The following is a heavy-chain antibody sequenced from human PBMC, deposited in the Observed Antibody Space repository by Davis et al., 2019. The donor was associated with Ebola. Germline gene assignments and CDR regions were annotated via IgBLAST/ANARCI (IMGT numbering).Heavy chain of an antibody. CDR2: TYYSSKWYN. CDR3: ARGWLRSAFDY. CDR1: GDTVSGGSGA. J-gene: IGHJ4*02. V-gene: IGHV6-1*01. Sequence: HSQTLSLTCAISGDTVSGGSGAWNWIRQSPSRGLEWLGRTYYSSKWYNDYAASVKSRITVNPDTSKNQFSLQLNSVTPEDTAVYYCARGWLRSAFDYWGQGTPVIVSS. D-gene: IGHD5-12*01.